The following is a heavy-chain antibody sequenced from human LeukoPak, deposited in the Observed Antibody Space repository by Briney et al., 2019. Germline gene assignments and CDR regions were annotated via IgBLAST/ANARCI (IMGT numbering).Heavy chain of an antibody. CDR3: AKDGGRIAVAGSDY. V-gene: IGHV3-23*01. CDR1: GCTFSSYA. J-gene: IGHJ4*02. CDR2: ISGSGGST. Sequence: GGSLRLSCVASGCTFSSYAMSWVRQAPGQGLEWVSAISGSGGSTYYAASVKCRFTMSRANTRYTLYLQLSRLRAEPTVVYRGAKDGGRIAVAGSDYWGQGTLVTVSS. D-gene: IGHD6-19*01.